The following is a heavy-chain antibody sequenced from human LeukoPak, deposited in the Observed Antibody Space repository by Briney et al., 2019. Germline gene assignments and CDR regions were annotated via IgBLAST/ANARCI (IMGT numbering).Heavy chain of an antibody. CDR3: ATRCRGTNYYEGLDY. J-gene: IGHJ4*02. D-gene: IGHD2-2*01. V-gene: IGHV3-7*01. CDR2: INQDGSGK. Sequence: GGSLRLSCAASGFTFSSYWMSWVRQAPGKGLEWVANINQDGSGKYYVDSVKGRFTISRDNAKNSLYLQMNSLRVEDTAVYYRATRCRGTNYYEGLDYWGQGTLVTVSS. CDR1: GFTFSSYW.